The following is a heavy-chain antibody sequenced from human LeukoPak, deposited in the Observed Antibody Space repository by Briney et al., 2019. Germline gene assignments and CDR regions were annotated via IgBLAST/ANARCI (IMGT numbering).Heavy chain of an antibody. CDR2: ISYSGST. D-gene: IGHD3-10*01. V-gene: IGHV4-61*01. CDR3: AREYGSGTYYIDY. J-gene: IGHJ4*02. CDR1: GGTVSSGTYY. Sequence: SETLSLTCSVSGGTVSSGTYYWSWIRQPPGQGLEWIGYISYSGSTNYNASLKSRVTISVDTSKNQFSLKLSCVTAADTAVYYCAREYGSGTYYIDYWGQGTLVSVSS.